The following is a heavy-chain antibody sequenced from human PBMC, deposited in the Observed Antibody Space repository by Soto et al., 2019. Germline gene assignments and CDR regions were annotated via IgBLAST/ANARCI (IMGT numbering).Heavy chain of an antibody. D-gene: IGHD3-10*01. V-gene: IGHV1-69*13. CDR2: IIPIFGTA. CDR1: GGTFSSYA. Sequence: GASVKVSCKASGGTFSSYAISWVRQAPGRGLEWMGGIIPIFGTANYAQKFQGRVTITADESTSTAYMELSSLRSEDTAVYYCANYYGSGSYSWDSRNWFDPWGQGTLVTVSS. J-gene: IGHJ5*02. CDR3: ANYYGSGSYSWDSRNWFDP.